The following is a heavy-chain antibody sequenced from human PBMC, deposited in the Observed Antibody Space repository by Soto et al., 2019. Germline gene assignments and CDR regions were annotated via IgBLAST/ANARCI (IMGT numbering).Heavy chain of an antibody. J-gene: IGHJ4*02. CDR1: VGSLSGSY. Sequence: PSETLCITCTFSVGSLSGSYCSWIRKSPGKSLDWIASISYTGSTTHNPSLKSRVTLSVDTSKNQFSLSLTSVTPADTAAYYCATGGGWLHNSYIRGLYFDYWGQGVMVTVSS. CDR2: ISYTGST. V-gene: IGHV4-59*01. CDR3: ATGGGWLHNSYIRGLYFDY. D-gene: IGHD3-3*02.